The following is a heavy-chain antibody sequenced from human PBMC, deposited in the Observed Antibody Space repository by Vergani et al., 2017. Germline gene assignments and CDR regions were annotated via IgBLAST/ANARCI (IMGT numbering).Heavy chain of an antibody. CDR3: ARVSSYGDYVRDAFDI. CDR2: ISWNSGSI. J-gene: IGHJ3*02. Sequence: EVQLVESGGGLVQPGRSLRLSCAASGFTFDDYAMHWVRQAPGKGLEWVSGISWNSGSIGYADSVKGRFTISRDNAKNSLYLQMNSLRAEDTAVYYCARVSSYGDYVRDAFDIWGQGTMVTVSS. CDR1: GFTFDDYA. D-gene: IGHD4-17*01. V-gene: IGHV3-9*01.